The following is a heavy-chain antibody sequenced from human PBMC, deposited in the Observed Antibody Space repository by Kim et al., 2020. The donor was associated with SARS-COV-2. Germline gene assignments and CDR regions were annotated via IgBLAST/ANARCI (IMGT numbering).Heavy chain of an antibody. D-gene: IGHD2-2*01. CDR3: AADISTRADFDY. Sequence: SVKVSCKASGFTFTSSAVQWVRQARGQRLEWIGWIVVGSGNTNYAQKFQERVTITRDMSTSTAYMELSSLRSEDTAVYYCAADISTRADFDYWGQGTLVTVSS. V-gene: IGHV1-58*01. CDR2: IVVGSGNT. J-gene: IGHJ4*02. CDR1: GFTFTSSA.